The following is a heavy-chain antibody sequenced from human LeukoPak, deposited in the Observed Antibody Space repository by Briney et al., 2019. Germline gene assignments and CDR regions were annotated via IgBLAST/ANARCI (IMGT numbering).Heavy chain of an antibody. Sequence: PGGSLRLSCAASGFTFSSYSMNWVRQAPGKGLEWVSSISSSSSYIYYADSVKGRFTISRDNAKNSLYLQMSSLRAEDTAVYYCARDPTDVIFGVVIPYYFDYWGQGTLVTVSS. CDR2: ISSSSSYI. CDR1: GFTFSSYS. CDR3: ARDPTDVIFGVVIPYYFDY. D-gene: IGHD3-3*01. J-gene: IGHJ4*02. V-gene: IGHV3-21*01.